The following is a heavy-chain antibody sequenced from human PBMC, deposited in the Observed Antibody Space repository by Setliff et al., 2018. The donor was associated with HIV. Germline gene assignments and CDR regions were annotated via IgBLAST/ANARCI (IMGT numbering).Heavy chain of an antibody. D-gene: IGHD3-10*01. Sequence: KSSETLSLTCNVSGGSISSGSYYWTWIRQPAGKGLEWIGRVDTTGNTNYNPSLNSRVTIFPDTYKNHFSLELRSVTAADSAIYYCARDVRWELFPGYFYYYYMDVWGTGTTVTVSS. CDR3: ARDVRWELFPGYFYYYYMDV. CDR1: GGSISSGSYY. J-gene: IGHJ6*03. V-gene: IGHV4-61*02. CDR2: VDTTGNT.